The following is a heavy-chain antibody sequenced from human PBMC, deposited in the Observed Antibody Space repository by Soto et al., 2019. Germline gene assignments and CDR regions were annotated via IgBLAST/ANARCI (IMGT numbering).Heavy chain of an antibody. CDR3: ARSEDYDSSGYYYNWFDP. D-gene: IGHD3-22*01. J-gene: IGHJ5*02. V-gene: IGHV4-4*02. Sequence: PSETLSLTCAVSGGSISSSNWWSWVRQPPGKGLEWIGEIYHSRSTNYNPSLKSRVTISVDKSKNQFSLKLSSVTAADTAVYYCARSEDYDSSGYYYNWFDPWGQGTLVTVSS. CDR2: IYHSRST. CDR1: GGSISSSNW.